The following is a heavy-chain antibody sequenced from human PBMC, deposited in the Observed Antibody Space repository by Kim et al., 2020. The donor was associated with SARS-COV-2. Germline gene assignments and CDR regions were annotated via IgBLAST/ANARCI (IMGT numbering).Heavy chain of an antibody. CDR1: GYTFTSYY. D-gene: IGHD5-12*01. CDR2: INPSGGST. Sequence: ASVKVSCKASGYTFTSYYMHWVRQAPGQGLEWMGIINPSGGSTSYAQKFQGRVTMTRDTSTSTVYMELSSLRSEDTAVYYCASGSKWAQMATIDMDVWGQGTTVTVSS. V-gene: IGHV1-46*01. CDR3: ASGSKWAQMATIDMDV. J-gene: IGHJ6*02.